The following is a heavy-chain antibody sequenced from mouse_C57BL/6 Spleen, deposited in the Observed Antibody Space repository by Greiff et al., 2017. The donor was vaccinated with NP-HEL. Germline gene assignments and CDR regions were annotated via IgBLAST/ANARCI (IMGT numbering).Heavy chain of an antibody. Sequence: ESGPGLVKPSQSLSLTCSVTGYSITSGYYWNWIRQFPGNKLEWMGYISYDGSNNYNPSLKNRISITRDTSKNQFFLKLNSVTTEDTATYYCARLGRQLRDFDYWGQGTTLTVSS. J-gene: IGHJ2*01. CDR1: GYSITSGYY. D-gene: IGHD3-2*02. V-gene: IGHV3-6*01. CDR3: ARLGRQLRDFDY. CDR2: ISYDGSN.